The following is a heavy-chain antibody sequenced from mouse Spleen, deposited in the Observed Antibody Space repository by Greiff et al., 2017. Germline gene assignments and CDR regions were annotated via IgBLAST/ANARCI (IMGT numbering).Heavy chain of an antibody. CDR3: AREGDKEYCNYLYSMDY. CDR1: GFTFSSYA. D-gene: IGHD2-1*01. J-gene: IGHJ4*01. CDR2: ISSGSSYT. Sequence: EVQLVESGGGLVKPGGSLKLSCAASGFTFSSYAMSWVRQTPEKRLEWVATISSGSSYTYYPDSVKGRFTITRDNAKTTLYLQLSNLRFEDTAMYYCAREGDKEYCNYLYSMDYWGQGTSVTVSS. V-gene: IGHV5-9-3*01.